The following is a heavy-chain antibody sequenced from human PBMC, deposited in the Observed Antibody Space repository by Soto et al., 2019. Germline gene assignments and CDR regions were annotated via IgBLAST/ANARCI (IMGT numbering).Heavy chain of an antibody. J-gene: IGHJ4*02. CDR2: IDWDDDK. Sequence: LQWLARIDWDDDKYYSTSLKTRLTISKDTSKNQVVLTMTNMDPVDTATYYCARFRIAVGLDYWGQGTLVTVSS. V-gene: IGHV2-70*11. CDR3: ARFRIAVGLDY. D-gene: IGHD6-19*01.